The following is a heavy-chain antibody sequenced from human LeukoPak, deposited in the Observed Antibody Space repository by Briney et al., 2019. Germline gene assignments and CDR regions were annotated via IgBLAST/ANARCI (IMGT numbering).Heavy chain of an antibody. CDR1: GYTFTSYY. CDR3: ARGVTGRYCSSTSCHWRAWFDP. V-gene: IGHV1-46*01. D-gene: IGHD2-2*01. CDR2: INPTGGST. Sequence: ASVKVSCRASGYTFTSYYMHWVRQAPGQGLEWMGLINPTGGSTGYAQKSQGRVTMTRDMSTSTDYMELSSLRSEDTAVYYCARGVTGRYCSSTSCHWRAWFDPWGQGTLVTVPS. J-gene: IGHJ5*02.